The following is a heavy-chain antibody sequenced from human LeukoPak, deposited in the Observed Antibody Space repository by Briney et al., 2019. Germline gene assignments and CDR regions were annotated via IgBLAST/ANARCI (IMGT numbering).Heavy chain of an antibody. CDR2: INSDGSST. J-gene: IGHJ4*02. CDR3: ARGAKWAYYFDY. V-gene: IGHV3-74*01. CDR1: GFTFSSYW. Sequence: QPGGSLRLSCAASGFTFSSYWMHWVRQAPGKGLVWVSRINSDGSSTTYADSVKGRFTISRNNTKKTLYMQMNSLRAEDTAVYYCARGAKWAYYFDYWGQGTLVTVSS. D-gene: IGHD1-26*01.